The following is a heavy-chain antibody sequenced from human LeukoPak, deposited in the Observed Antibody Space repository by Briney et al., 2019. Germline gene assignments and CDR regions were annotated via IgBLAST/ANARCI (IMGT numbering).Heavy chain of an antibody. CDR3: AKGTKDSSGYYSTLLFDY. D-gene: IGHD3-22*01. Sequence: QAGGSLRLSCAASGFTFSSYAMHWVRQAPGKGLEWVAVISYDGSNKYYADSVKGRFTISRDNSKNTLYLQMNSLRAEDTAVYYCAKGTKDSSGYYSTLLFDYWGQGTLVTVSS. V-gene: IGHV3-30-3*01. J-gene: IGHJ4*02. CDR1: GFTFSSYA. CDR2: ISYDGSNK.